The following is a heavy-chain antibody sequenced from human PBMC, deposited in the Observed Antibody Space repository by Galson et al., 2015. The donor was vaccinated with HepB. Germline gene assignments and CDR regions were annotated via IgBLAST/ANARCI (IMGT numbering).Heavy chain of an antibody. Sequence: SLRLSCAASGFTFSNYSMNWVRQAPGKGLEWVSSISSSGRYIYHADSVKGQFTMSRDNAKNSLYLQMNSLRAEDTAVYYCARDREGPFDYWGQGTLVTVSS. V-gene: IGHV3-21*06. CDR2: ISSSGRYI. CDR1: GFTFSNYS. CDR3: ARDREGPFDY. J-gene: IGHJ4*02.